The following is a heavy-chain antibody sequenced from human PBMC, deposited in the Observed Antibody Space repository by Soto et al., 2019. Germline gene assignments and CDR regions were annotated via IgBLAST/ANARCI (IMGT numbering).Heavy chain of an antibody. J-gene: IGHJ3*02. D-gene: IGHD3-22*01. V-gene: IGHV4-61*08. CDR2: IYYSGST. CDR3: ARTYDGSGPNSGGYGFDI. CDR1: GGTIRSGDYY. Sequence: SETLSLTSTVSGGTIRSGDYYWSWIRQPPGKGLEWIGYIYYSGSTNYNPSLKSRVSISLDTSKNQFSLKLSSVAAADTAVYYCARTYDGSGPNSGGYGFDIWGQGTMVTVS.